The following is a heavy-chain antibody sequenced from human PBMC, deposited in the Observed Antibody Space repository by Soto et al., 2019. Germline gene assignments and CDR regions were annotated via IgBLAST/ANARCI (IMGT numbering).Heavy chain of an antibody. CDR3: ASDYSGYSADPEYYGVEV. D-gene: IGHD3-22*01. Sequence: PSETLSLTCTVSGGSISSDNYYWGWIRQPPGKGLEWIGNVYYSGRTNYNPSLKSRVTISVDTSKNQFSLSLKSVTAADTAVYYCASDYSGYSADPEYYGVEVWGQGTTVS. J-gene: IGHJ6*02. V-gene: IGHV4-39*01. CDR2: VYYSGRT. CDR1: GGSISSDNYY.